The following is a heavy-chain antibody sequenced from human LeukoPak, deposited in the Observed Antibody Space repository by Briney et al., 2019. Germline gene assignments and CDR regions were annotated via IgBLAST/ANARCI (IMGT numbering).Heavy chain of an antibody. Sequence: AASVKVSCKASGYTFTSYGISWVRQAPGQGLEWMGWISAYNGNTNYAQKLQGRVTMTTDTSTSTAYMELSSLRSEDTAVYYCARAILGSGYSTLPDYGMDVWGQGTTVTVSS. CDR2: ISAYNGNT. CDR1: GYTFTSYG. J-gene: IGHJ6*02. V-gene: IGHV1-18*01. CDR3: ARAILGSGYSTLPDYGMDV. D-gene: IGHD3-22*01.